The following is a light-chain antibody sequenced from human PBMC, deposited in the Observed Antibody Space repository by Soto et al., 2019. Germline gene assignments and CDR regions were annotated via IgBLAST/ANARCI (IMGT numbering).Light chain of an antibody. Sequence: EIVMTQSPATLSVSPGERATLSCRASQSVSSNLAWYQQKPGQAPRILIYGASTRATGIPARFSGSGSGTEFTLTISSLQSEDFAVYYCQQYNNWPPFGQGTKVDIK. CDR3: QQYNNWPP. V-gene: IGKV3-15*01. J-gene: IGKJ1*01. CDR2: GAS. CDR1: QSVSSN.